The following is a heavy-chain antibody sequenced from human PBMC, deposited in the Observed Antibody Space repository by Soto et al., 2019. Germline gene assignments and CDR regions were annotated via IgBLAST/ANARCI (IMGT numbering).Heavy chain of an antibody. J-gene: IGHJ4*02. Sequence: PGGSLRLSCAASGFSVSTNYMSWVRQAPGKGLEWVSIIYAGGTTYYADSVKGRFTISRDISKNTVYLQMNSLRADDTAMYLCAKGPPGSWANSWGQGTLVTVSS. CDR1: GFSVSTNY. D-gene: IGHD1-26*01. V-gene: IGHV3-53*01. CDR3: AKGPPGSWANS. CDR2: IYAGGTT.